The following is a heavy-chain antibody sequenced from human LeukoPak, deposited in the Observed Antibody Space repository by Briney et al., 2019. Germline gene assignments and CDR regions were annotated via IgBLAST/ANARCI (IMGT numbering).Heavy chain of an antibody. J-gene: IGHJ5*02. CDR1: GFSISSYY. Sequence: SETLSLTCTVSGFSISSYYWSWIRQPPGKGLEWIGYIYNSGGTTYNPSLKSRVTISVDTSKNQFSLKLNSATAADTAVYYCARAQGYTWGQGILVTVSS. CDR3: ARAQGYT. CDR2: IYNSGGT. V-gene: IGHV4-59*01. D-gene: IGHD6-13*01.